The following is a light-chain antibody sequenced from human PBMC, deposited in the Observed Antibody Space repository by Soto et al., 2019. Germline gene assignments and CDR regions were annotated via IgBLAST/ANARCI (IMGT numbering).Light chain of an antibody. CDR1: QSISSW. J-gene: IGKJ1*01. Sequence: DMQITQSPSTVSASVGDRVTITCRASQSISSWLAWYQQKPGKAPKLLIYKASSLESGVPSRFSGSGSGTEFTLTISSLQTDDFATYYCQQYKAFWTFGQGTKVDI. CDR3: QQYKAFWT. CDR2: KAS. V-gene: IGKV1-5*03.